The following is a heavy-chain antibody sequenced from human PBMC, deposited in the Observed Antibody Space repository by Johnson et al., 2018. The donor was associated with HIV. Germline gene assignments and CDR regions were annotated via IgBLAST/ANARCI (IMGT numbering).Heavy chain of an antibody. CDR3: ARDAPRYSFDI. D-gene: IGHD2-21*01. CDR1: GFTFSSYG. J-gene: IGHJ3*02. CDR2: ISYDGSNK. Sequence: QVQLVESGGGVVQPGRSLRLSCAASGFTFSSYGMHWVRQAPGKGLEWLAVISYDGSNKYYADSVRGRFTISRDNAKNSLYLQMNSLRAEDTAVYYCARDAPRYSFDIWGQGTMVTVSS. V-gene: IGHV3-30*03.